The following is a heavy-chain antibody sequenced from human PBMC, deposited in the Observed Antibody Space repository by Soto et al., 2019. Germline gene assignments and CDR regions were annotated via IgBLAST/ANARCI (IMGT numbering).Heavy chain of an antibody. CDR2: ISYDGSNK. Sequence: WGSLRLSCAASGFTFSSYGMHWVRQAPGKGLEWVAVISYDGSNKYYADSVKGRFTISRDNSKNTLYLQMNSLRAEDTAVYYCEKGSGFYDILTGYGYWGQGTLVTVSS. CDR3: EKGSGFYDILTGYGY. CDR1: GFTFSSYG. V-gene: IGHV3-30*18. D-gene: IGHD3-9*01. J-gene: IGHJ4*02.